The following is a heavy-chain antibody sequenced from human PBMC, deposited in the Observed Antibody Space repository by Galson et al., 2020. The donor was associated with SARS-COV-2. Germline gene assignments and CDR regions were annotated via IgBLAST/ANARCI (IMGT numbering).Heavy chain of an antibody. CDR1: GFTFSSYG. J-gene: IGHJ4*02. D-gene: IGHD3-3*01. CDR2: IWYDGSNK. V-gene: IGHV3-33*01. CDR3: ARADYYFWSGQIDY. Sequence: GGSLRLSCAASGFTFSSYGMHWVRQAPGKGLEWVAVIWYDGSNKYYADSVKGRFTISRDNSKNTLYLQMNSLRAEDTAVYYCARADYYFWSGQIDYWGQGTLVTVS.